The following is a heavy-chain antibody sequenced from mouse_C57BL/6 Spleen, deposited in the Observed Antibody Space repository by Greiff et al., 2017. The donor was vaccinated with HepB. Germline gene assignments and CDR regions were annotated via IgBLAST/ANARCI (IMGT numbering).Heavy chain of an antibody. V-gene: IGHV1-69*01. J-gene: IGHJ2*01. CDR3: ARGSGGLDY. Sequence: QVQLQQPGAELVMPGASVKLSCKASGYTFTSYWMHWVKQRPGQGLEWIGEIDPSDSYTNYNQKFKGKSTLTVDKSSSTAYMQLCSLTSEDSAVYYCARGSGGLDYWGQGTTLTVSS. CDR2: IDPSDSYT. CDR1: GYTFTSYW. D-gene: IGHD3-2*02.